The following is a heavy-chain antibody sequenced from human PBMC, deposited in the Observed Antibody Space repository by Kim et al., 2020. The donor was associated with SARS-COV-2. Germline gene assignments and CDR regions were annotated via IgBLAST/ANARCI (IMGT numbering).Heavy chain of an antibody. J-gene: IGHJ4*02. CDR1: GGSISSYY. V-gene: IGHV4-59*08. D-gene: IGHD3-10*01. CDR3: ARHMVRGVQTFQFDY. CDR2: IYYSGST. Sequence: SETLSLTCTVSGGSISSYYWIWIRQPPGKGLEWIGYIYYSGSTNYNPSLKSRVTISVDTSKNQFSLKLSSVTAADTAVYYCARHMVRGVQTFQFDYWGQGTLVTVSS.